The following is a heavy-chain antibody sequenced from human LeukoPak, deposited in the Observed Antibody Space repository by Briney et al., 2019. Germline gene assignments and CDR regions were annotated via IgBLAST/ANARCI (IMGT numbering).Heavy chain of an antibody. J-gene: IGHJ6*02. CDR1: GFTFDDYT. Sequence: PGGSLRLSCAASGFTFDDYTMHWVRQAPGKGLEWVSLISWDGGSTYYADSVKGRFTISRDNSKNSLYLQMNSLRTEDTALYYCAKSTGYSSSWCNEDGMDVWGQGTTVTVSS. V-gene: IGHV3-43*01. D-gene: IGHD6-13*01. CDR2: ISWDGGST. CDR3: AKSTGYSSSWCNEDGMDV.